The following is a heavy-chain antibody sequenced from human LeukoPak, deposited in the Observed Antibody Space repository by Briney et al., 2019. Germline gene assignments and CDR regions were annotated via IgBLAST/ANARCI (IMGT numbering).Heavy chain of an antibody. CDR1: GFTFSSYE. CDR2: ISSSGSTI. CDR3: ARDRTGHQLISRKDYYYMDV. J-gene: IGHJ6*03. Sequence: GGPLRLSCAASGFTFSSYEMNWVHQAPGKGLEWVSYISSSGSTIYYADSVKGRFTISRDNAKNSLYLQMHSLRAEDTAVYYCARDRTGHQLISRKDYYYMDVWGKGTTVTISS. V-gene: IGHV3-48*03. D-gene: IGHD1-14*01.